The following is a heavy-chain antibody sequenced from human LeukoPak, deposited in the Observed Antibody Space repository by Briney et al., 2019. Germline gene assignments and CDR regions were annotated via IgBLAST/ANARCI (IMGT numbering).Heavy chain of an antibody. CDR3: ARGPLHYYDSSGYYYRRYYYYGMDV. Sequence: SETLSLTCAVYGGSFSGYYWSWIRQPPGKGLEWIGEINHSGSTNYNPSLKSRVTISVDTSKNQFSLKLSSVTAADTAAYYCARGPLHYYDSSGYYYRRYYYYGMDVWGQGTTVTVSS. CDR1: GGSFSGYY. V-gene: IGHV4-34*01. CDR2: INHSGST. J-gene: IGHJ6*02. D-gene: IGHD3-22*01.